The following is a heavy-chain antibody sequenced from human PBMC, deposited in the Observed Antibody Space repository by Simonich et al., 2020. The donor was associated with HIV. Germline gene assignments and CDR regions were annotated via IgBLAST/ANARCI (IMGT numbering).Heavy chain of an antibody. CDR2: TNHSGST. J-gene: IGHJ1*01. Sequence: QVQLQQWGAGLLTPSETLSLTCAVYGGSFSGYYWSWIRQPPGKGLEWIGETNHSGSTNSNPSLKSRVTISVDTSKNQFSLKLSSVTAADTAVYYCARLTAGGLGEYFQHWGQGTLVTVSS. D-gene: IGHD6-13*01. CDR1: GGSFSGYY. V-gene: IGHV4-34*01. CDR3: ARLTAGGLGEYFQH.